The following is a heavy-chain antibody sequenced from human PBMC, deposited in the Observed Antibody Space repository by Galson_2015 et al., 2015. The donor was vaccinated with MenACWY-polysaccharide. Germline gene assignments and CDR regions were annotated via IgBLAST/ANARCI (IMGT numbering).Heavy chain of an antibody. Sequence: SLRLSCAASGFTFSSYTMHWVRQAPGKGLEWVSSMSSSSSYIYYADSVKGRFTISRDTAKNSLYLQMNSLRAEDTAVYYCARAVRITSFDPWGQGTLVTVSS. V-gene: IGHV3-21*01. CDR2: MSSSSSYI. D-gene: IGHD3-10*01. CDR3: ARAVRITSFDP. J-gene: IGHJ5*02. CDR1: GFTFSSYT.